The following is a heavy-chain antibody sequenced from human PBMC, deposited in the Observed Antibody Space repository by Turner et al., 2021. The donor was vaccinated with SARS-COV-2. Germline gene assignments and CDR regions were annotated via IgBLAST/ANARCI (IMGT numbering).Heavy chain of an antibody. Sequence: QLQLQETGPGVEKPSATLSTTCTSAGGSSSSSSYYWCWIRPPPETGLEWIGSVYFIGDAYNNPYLKSRVTISEDTSKNQFSLKLSSVTAADTAVYYCARHRALLWFWDRNGFDPWGQGTLVTVSS. V-gene: IGHV4-39*01. CDR2: VYFIGDA. J-gene: IGHJ5*02. CDR3: ARHRALLWFWDRNGFDP. CDR1: GGSSSSSSYY. D-gene: IGHD3-10*01.